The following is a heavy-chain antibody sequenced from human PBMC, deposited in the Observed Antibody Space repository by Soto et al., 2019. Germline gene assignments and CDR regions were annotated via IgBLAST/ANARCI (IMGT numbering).Heavy chain of an antibody. CDR1: VYTFTRSG. J-gene: IGHJ6*02. CDR2: ISTYNGST. CDR3: AREGYCISTSCRHYDYYGMDV. D-gene: IGHD2-2*01. V-gene: IGHV1-18*01. Sequence: ASVKVSCKASVYTFTRSGISWVRQAPGQGLEWMGWISTYNGSTSYAQKFQGRVTMTRDTSTSTVYMELSSLRSEDTAVYYCAREGYCISTSCRHYDYYGMDVWGQGTTVTVSS.